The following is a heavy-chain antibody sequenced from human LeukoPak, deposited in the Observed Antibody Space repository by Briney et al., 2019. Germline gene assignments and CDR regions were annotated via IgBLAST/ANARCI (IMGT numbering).Heavy chain of an antibody. CDR2: LTRGGGTT. Sequence: PGGSLRLSCAASGFTFSSYAMNWVRQAPGKGLEWVSGLTRGGGTTHYADSVKGRFTISSDYSSNTLYLQMNSLRPEDTALYYCAKDHCSRTNCYAGPDYWGQGTLVTVSS. V-gene: IGHV3-23*01. D-gene: IGHD2-2*01. J-gene: IGHJ4*02. CDR3: AKDHCSRTNCYAGPDY. CDR1: GFTFSSYA.